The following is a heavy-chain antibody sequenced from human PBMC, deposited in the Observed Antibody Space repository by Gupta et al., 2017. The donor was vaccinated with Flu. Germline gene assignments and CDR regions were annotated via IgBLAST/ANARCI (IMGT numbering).Heavy chain of an antibody. D-gene: IGHD2-15*01. J-gene: IGHJ4*02. CDR1: GFTFSSYA. V-gene: IGHV3-23*01. Sequence: EVQLLESGGGLVQPGGSLRLSCAASGFTFSSYAMSWVRQAPGKGLEWVSAISGSGGSTYYADSVKGRFTISRDNSKNTLYLQMNSLRAEDTAVYYCAKPGYCSGGSCYSGFDYWGQGTLVTVSS. CDR3: AKPGYCSGGSCYSGFDY. CDR2: ISGSGGST.